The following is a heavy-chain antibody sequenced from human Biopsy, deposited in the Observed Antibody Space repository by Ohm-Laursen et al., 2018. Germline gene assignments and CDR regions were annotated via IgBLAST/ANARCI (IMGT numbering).Heavy chain of an antibody. CDR2: IYYSGST. D-gene: IGHD2-15*01. CDR1: GGSISSDY. Sequence: SDTLSLTWPVSGGSISSDYWSWIRQTPGKGLEWIGYIYYSGSTNYKPSLKSRVIISVDTSKNRFSLNLSSVTAADTAVYYCARRGSGGRSFDHWGQGTLVTVSS. CDR3: ARRGSGGRSFDH. V-gene: IGHV4-59*08. J-gene: IGHJ4*02.